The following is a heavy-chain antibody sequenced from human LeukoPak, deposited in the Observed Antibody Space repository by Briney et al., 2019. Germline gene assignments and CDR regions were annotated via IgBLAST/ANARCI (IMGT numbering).Heavy chain of an antibody. CDR1: GYTFTHYA. J-gene: IGHJ4*02. CDR2: TNVGNDYT. D-gene: IGHD4-11*01. CDR3: ARDDFSTYPGLDYFDY. V-gene: IGHV1-3*01. Sequence: ASVKVSCKASGYTFTHYAVHWVRQAPGQRLEWMGWTNVGNDYTESSQKFQDRLTITSDTTATTVYMELSSLRSEDTAVYYCARDDFSTYPGLDYFDYWGQGSLVTVSS.